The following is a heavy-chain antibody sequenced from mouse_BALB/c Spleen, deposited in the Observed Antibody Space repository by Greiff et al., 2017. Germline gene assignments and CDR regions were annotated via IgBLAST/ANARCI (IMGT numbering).Heavy chain of an antibody. V-gene: IGHV6-6*02. J-gene: IGHJ3*01. CDR2: IRLKSNNYAT. Sequence: EVKLMESGGGLVQPGGSMKLSCVASGFTFSNYWMNWVRQSPEKGLEWVAEIRLKSNNYATHYAESVKGRFTISRDDSKSSVYLQMNNLRAEDTGIYYCTGGTFAYWGQGTLVTVSA. CDR1: GFTFSNYW. CDR3: TGGTFAY. D-gene: IGHD3-3*01.